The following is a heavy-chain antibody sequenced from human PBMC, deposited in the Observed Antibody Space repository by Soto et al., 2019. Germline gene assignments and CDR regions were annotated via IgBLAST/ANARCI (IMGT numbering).Heavy chain of an antibody. Sequence: SLRLSCAASGFTFSSYWMSWVRQAPGRGLEWVGKIKEDGSEKYYVDSVNGRFTVSRDNAKNSLFLQMNSLRAEDTAVYYCARATGADKEDYWGQGTLVTVSS. J-gene: IGHJ4*02. V-gene: IGHV3-7*04. CDR1: GFTFSSYW. CDR3: ARATGADKEDY. D-gene: IGHD3-10*01. CDR2: IKEDGSEK.